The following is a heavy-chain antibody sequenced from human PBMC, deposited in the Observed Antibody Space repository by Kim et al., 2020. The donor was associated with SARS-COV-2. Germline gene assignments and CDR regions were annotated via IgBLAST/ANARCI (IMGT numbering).Heavy chain of an antibody. Sequence: GGSLRLSCAASGFTFSNAWMSWVRQAPGKGLEWVGRIKSKTEGGTTDYAAPVKGRFTISRDDSKNTLYLQMNSLKTEDTAVYYCTTDHRSLTGSYWELYYYGMDVWGQGTTVTVSS. V-gene: IGHV3-15*01. J-gene: IGHJ6*02. D-gene: IGHD1-26*01. CDR1: GFTFSNAW. CDR2: IKSKTEGGTT. CDR3: TTDHRSLTGSYWELYYYGMDV.